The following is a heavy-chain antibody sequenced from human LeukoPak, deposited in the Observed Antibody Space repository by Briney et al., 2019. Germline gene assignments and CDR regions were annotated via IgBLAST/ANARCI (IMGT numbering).Heavy chain of an antibody. CDR3: AKSRKTMYYYDSSGPDTFDI. D-gene: IGHD3-22*01. J-gene: IGHJ3*02. V-gene: IGHV3-23*01. Sequence: GGSLRLSCAASGFTFSSYGMTWVRQAPGEGLEWVLLISGSGGSTYYADSVKGRFTISRDNSKNTLYLQMNSLSAEDTAVYYCAKSRKTMYYYDSSGPDTFDIWGQGTKVTVSS. CDR2: ISGSGGST. CDR1: GFTFSSYG.